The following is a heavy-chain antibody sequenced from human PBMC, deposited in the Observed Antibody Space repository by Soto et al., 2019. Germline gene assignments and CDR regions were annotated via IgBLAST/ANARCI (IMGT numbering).Heavy chain of an antibody. J-gene: IGHJ4*02. CDR2: VYPRDSDT. Sequence: GESLKISCKGSGYSFAGYWITWVRQMPGKGLEWMGIVYPRDSDTRYSPSFQGQVTISADRSTGTAFLQWRSLKASDTALYYCARPPLPGYSIHFNSWGQGTLVTVSS. CDR3: ARPPLPGYSIHFNS. V-gene: IGHV5-51*01. CDR1: GYSFAGYW. D-gene: IGHD2-15*01.